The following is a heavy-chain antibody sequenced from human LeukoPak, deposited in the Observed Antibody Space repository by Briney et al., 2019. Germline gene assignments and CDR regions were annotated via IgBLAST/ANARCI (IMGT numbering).Heavy chain of an antibody. Sequence: GGSLRLSCAASGFTFRNHALSWVRQAPGKGLEWVSSIGTSDNATYYADSVKGRFTISRDNSKNTPYLQMNSLRAEDTAVYYCARDQAFDWYYYYYGMDVWGLGTTVSVSS. CDR2: IGTSDNAT. V-gene: IGHV3-23*01. CDR1: GFTFRNHA. D-gene: IGHD3-9*01. J-gene: IGHJ6*02. CDR3: ARDQAFDWYYYYYGMDV.